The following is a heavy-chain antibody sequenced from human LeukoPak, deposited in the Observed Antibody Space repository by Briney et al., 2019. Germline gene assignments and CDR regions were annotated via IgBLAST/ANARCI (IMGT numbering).Heavy chain of an antibody. CDR3: ARDHGGGVGSSRWFDY. Sequence: PGGSLRLSCAASGFTFSSYAMHWVRQAPGKGLEWVAVISYDGSNKYYADSVKGRFTISRDNSRNTLYLQMNSLRAEDTAVYYWARDHGGGVGSSRWFDYWGQGTLVTVSS. V-gene: IGHV3-30*04. J-gene: IGHJ4*02. CDR1: GFTFSSYA. D-gene: IGHD1-26*01. CDR2: ISYDGSNK.